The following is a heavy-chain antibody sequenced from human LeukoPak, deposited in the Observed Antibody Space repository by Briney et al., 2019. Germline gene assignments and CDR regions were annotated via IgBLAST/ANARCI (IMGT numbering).Heavy chain of an antibody. CDR1: GFTFSNYW. CDR2: VNQDGCER. V-gene: IGHV3-7*01. J-gene: IGHJ6*02. Sequence: TGGSLRLSCAASGFTFSNYWMTWVRQAPGKGLEWVANVNQDGCERYYVNSVRGRFTISRDNAKNSLDLQMNSLRAEDTALYFCAKANAMDVWGQGTTVTVSS. CDR3: AKANAMDV.